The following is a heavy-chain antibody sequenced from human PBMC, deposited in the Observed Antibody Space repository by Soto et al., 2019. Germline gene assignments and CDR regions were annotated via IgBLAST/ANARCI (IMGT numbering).Heavy chain of an antibody. J-gene: IGHJ4*02. V-gene: IGHV4-34*01. CDR3: ARGRNLYDFDY. CDR2: INHSGST. Sequence: PSQTLSLTCAVYGGSFSGYYWSWIRQPPGKGLEWIGEINHSGSTNYNPSLKSRVTISVDTSKNQFSLKLSSVTAADTAVYYCARGRNLYDFDYWGQGTLVTVSS. D-gene: IGHD4-17*01. CDR1: GGSFSGYY.